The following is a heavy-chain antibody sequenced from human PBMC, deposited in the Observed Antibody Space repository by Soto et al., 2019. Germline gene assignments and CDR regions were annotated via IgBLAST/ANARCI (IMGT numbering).Heavy chain of an antibody. Sequence: QVQLQQWGAGLLKPSETLSLTCAVYGGSFSGYYWSWIRQPPGKGLEWIGEINHSGSTNYNPSLKSRVTISVDTSKNQFSLKLSSVTAADTAVYYCARWRPPGIAVADTYGMDVWGQGTTVTVSS. J-gene: IGHJ6*02. V-gene: IGHV4-34*01. CDR3: ARWRPPGIAVADTYGMDV. D-gene: IGHD6-19*01. CDR1: GGSFSGYY. CDR2: INHSGST.